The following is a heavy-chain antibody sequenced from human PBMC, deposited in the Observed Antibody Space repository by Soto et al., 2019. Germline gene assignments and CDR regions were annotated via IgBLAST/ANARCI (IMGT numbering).Heavy chain of an antibody. Sequence: SVKVSCKASGGTFSSYAISWVRQAPGQGLEWMGGIIPIFGTANYAQKFQGRVTITADKSTSTAYMELSSLRSEDTAVYYCARVLDDILTGYPYGMDVWGQGTTVTVSS. CDR1: GGTFSSYA. V-gene: IGHV1-69*06. J-gene: IGHJ6*02. CDR2: IIPIFGTA. D-gene: IGHD3-9*01. CDR3: ARVLDDILTGYPYGMDV.